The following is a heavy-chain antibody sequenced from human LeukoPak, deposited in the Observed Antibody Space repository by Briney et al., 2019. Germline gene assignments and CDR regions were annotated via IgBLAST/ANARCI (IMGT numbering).Heavy chain of an antibody. J-gene: IGHJ6*02. Sequence: SETLSLTCTVSGGSISSYYWSWLRQPPGKGLEWIGYIYYSGSTNYNPSLKSRVTISVDTSKNQFSLKLSSVTAADTAVYYCARHVMTGPTYYYYYGMDVWGQGTTVTVSS. CDR3: ARHVMTGPTYYYYYGMDV. D-gene: IGHD1-1*01. CDR1: GGSISSYY. V-gene: IGHV4-59*08. CDR2: IYYSGST.